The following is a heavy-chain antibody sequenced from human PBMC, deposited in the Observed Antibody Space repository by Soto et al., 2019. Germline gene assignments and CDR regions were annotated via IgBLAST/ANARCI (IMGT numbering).Heavy chain of an antibody. D-gene: IGHD2-15*01. Sequence: ASVKVSCKASGYTFTGFHLHWVRQAPGQGLEWMGWINPKSGDTNYAQKFLGRVTMTRDTSISTGYMELSGLNPDDTALYYCAKGLWTVGHCSGGSCYDGMDVWGQGPTVTVSS. CDR1: GYTFTGFH. CDR3: AKGLWTVGHCSGGSCYDGMDV. CDR2: INPKSGDT. J-gene: IGHJ6*02. V-gene: IGHV1-2*02.